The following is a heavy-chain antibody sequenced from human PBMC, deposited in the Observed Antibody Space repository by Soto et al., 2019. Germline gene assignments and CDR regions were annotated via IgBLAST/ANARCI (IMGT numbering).Heavy chain of an antibody. D-gene: IGHD3-10*01. CDR3: ARGVGGSGSYYNPVLYYYYYMDV. J-gene: IGHJ6*03. CDR1: CGKIIGYG. CDR2: IYYSGST. Sequence: SLMMCVTRSVACGKIIGYGGRWIRKKKGKGLEWIGYIYYSGSTNYNPSLKSRVTISVDTSKNQFSLKLSSVTAADTAVYYCARGVGGSGSYYNPVLYYYYYMDVWGKGTTVTVSS. V-gene: IGHV4-59*01.